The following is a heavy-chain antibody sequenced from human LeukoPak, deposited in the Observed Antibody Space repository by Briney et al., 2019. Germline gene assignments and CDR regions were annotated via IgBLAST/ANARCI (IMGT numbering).Heavy chain of an antibody. CDR2: IYTSGST. Sequence: SQTLSLTCTVSGGSISSGSYYWSWIRQPAGKGREWIGRIYTSGSTNYNPSLKSRVTISVDASKNQFSLKLSSVTAADTAVYYCARGDYDFWSGYSYWGQGTLVTVSS. V-gene: IGHV4-61*02. CDR1: GGSISSGSYY. J-gene: IGHJ4*02. D-gene: IGHD3-3*01. CDR3: ARGDYDFWSGYSY.